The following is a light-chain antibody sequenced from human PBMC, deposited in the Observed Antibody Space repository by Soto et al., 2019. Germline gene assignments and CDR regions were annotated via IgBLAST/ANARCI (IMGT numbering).Light chain of an antibody. CDR3: AAWDDSLTGVV. J-gene: IGLJ2*01. CDR2: SNT. CDR1: SSNIGSHT. Sequence: QSALTQPPSASGTPGQTIAISCSGGSSNIGSHTVNWYQQLPGTAPRLLIYSNTQRPSGVPDRFSGSKSGTSASLAISGLQSGYEGDYYCAAWDDSLTGVVFGGGTEVTVL. V-gene: IGLV1-44*01.